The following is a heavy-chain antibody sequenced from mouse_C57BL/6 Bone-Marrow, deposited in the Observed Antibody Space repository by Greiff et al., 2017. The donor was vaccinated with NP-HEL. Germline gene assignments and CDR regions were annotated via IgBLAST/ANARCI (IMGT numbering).Heavy chain of an antibody. CDR1: GFSLTSYG. V-gene: IGHV2-9*01. J-gene: IGHJ1*03. Sequence: VKVVESGPGLVAPSQSLSITCTVSGFSLTSYGVDWVRQPPGKGLEWLGVIWGGGSTNYNSALMSRLSISKDNSKSQVFLKVNSLQTDDTAMYYCAKHADYYGSSYGYFDVWGTGTTVTVSS. CDR3: AKHADYYGSSYGYFDV. D-gene: IGHD1-1*01. CDR2: IWGGGST.